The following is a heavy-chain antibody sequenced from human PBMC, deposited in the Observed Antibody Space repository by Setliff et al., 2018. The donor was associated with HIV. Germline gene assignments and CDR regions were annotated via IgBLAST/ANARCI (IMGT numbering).Heavy chain of an antibody. V-gene: IGHV3-7*01. CDR3: ARDATRGGDFDF. J-gene: IGHJ4*02. CDR2: IKEDGSET. Sequence: QPVGSLRLSCATSGFTFSNFWMTWVRQAPGKGLEWVASIKEDGSETFYVDSVKGRFTMSRDNAKNLVYLEMNSLKVEDTAVYYCARDATRGGDFDFWGQGTLVTVSS. D-gene: IGHD1-26*01. CDR1: GFTFSNFW.